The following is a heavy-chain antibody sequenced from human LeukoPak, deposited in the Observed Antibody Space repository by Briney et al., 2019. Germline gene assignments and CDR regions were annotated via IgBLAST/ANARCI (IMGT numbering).Heavy chain of an antibody. CDR3: ARGKSRSYDFWSGYPASDAFDI. V-gene: IGHV1-2*02. CDR1: GYTFTDYY. CDR2: INPDSGGP. Sequence: ASVKVSCKASGYTFTDYYMHWVRQAPGQGLEWMGWINPDSGGPNYAQKFQGRVTMTRDTSITTAYMELSRLRSDDTAVYYCARGKSRSYDFWSGYPASDAFDIWGQGTMVTVSS. D-gene: IGHD3-3*01. J-gene: IGHJ3*02.